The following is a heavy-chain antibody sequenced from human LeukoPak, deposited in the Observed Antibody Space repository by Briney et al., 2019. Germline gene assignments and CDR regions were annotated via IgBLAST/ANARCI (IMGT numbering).Heavy chain of an antibody. J-gene: IGHJ4*02. D-gene: IGHD6-13*01. CDR2: ISYDGSNK. V-gene: IGHV3-30*18. CDR1: GFTFSSYG. CDR3: AKIVAAAGFDY. Sequence: PGGSLRLSCAASGFTFSSYGMHWVRQAPGKGLEWVAVISYDGSNKYYADSVKARFTISRDNSKNTLYLQMNSLRAEDTAVYYCAKIVAAAGFDYWGQGTLVTVSS.